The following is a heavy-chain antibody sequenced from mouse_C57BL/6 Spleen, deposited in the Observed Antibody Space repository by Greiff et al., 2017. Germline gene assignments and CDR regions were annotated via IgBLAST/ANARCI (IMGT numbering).Heavy chain of an antibody. CDR1: GFTFSDYG. D-gene: IGHD4-1*01. CDR2: ISSGSSTI. Sequence: EVMLVESGGGLVKPGGSLKLSCAASGFTFSDYGMHWVRQAPEKGLEWVAYISSGSSTIYYADKVKGRFTISRDNAKNTLFLQITGLRSEDTAMYYCATNWDCYFDVWGTGTTVTVAS. J-gene: IGHJ1*03. CDR3: ATNWDCYFDV. V-gene: IGHV5-17*01.